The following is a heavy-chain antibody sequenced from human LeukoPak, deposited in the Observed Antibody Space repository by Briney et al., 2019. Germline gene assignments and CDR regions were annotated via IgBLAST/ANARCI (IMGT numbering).Heavy chain of an antibody. Sequence: PSETLSLTCAVYGGSFSGYYWSWIRQPPGKGLEWIGEINHSGSTNYNPSLKSRVTISVDTSKNQFSLKLSSVTAADTAVYYCARGRWLQLRSFDYWGQGTLVTVPS. V-gene: IGHV4-34*01. D-gene: IGHD5-24*01. CDR1: GGSFSGYY. CDR3: ARGRWLQLRSFDY. J-gene: IGHJ4*02. CDR2: INHSGST.